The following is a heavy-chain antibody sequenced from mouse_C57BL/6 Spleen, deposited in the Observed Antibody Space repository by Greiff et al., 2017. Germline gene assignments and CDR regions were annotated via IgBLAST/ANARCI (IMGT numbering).Heavy chain of an antibody. CDR2: IFPGRGGT. CDR1: GYTFTGYW. CDR3: AIDDDDVRY. Sequence: VPLQQSGAELMQPGASVKLSCKATGYTFTGYWIEWVKQRPGHGLEWIGEIFPGRGGTNYNEKFKGKATFTADTSSNTAYMQLSSLTTDDSAICYCAIDDDDVRYWGQGTTLTVSS. V-gene: IGHV1-9*01. D-gene: IGHD2-4*01. J-gene: IGHJ2*01.